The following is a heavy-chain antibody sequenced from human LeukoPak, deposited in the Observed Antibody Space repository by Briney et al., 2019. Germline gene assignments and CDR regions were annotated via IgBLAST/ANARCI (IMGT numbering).Heavy chain of an antibody. CDR1: GYTFTSYD. D-gene: IGHD6-13*01. V-gene: IGHV1-8*01. Sequence: ASVKVSCKASGYTFTSYDINWVRQATGQGLEWMGWMNPNSGNTGYAQKFQGRVTMTRNTSMSTAYMELSSLRSEDTAVYYCARDHIAAAGTTLDYWGQGTLVTVSS. CDR2: MNPNSGNT. CDR3: ARDHIAAAGTTLDY. J-gene: IGHJ4*02.